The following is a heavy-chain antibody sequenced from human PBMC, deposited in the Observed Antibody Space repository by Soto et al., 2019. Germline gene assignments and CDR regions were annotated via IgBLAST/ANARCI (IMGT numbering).Heavy chain of an antibody. V-gene: IGHV4-34*01. CDR1: RGSFSGFY. Sequence: SETLSLTCGVYRGSFSGFYWSWVRQPPGGGLEWIGEINHSGTTNYNPSFQNRVTISVDKSTNNFSLKMTSVTAADAAVYYCPRGSGYVYGYNFYGLDVWGQGTTVTVSS. CDR3: PRGSGYVYGYNFYGLDV. CDR2: INHSGTT. J-gene: IGHJ6*02. D-gene: IGHD6-25*01.